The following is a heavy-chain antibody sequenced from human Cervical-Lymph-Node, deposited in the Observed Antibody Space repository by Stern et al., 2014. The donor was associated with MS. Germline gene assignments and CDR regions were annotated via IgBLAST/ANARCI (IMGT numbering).Heavy chain of an antibody. CDR1: GYSFTANW. CDR3: ARDYGDYAFDY. V-gene: IGHV5-51*01. J-gene: IGHJ4*02. D-gene: IGHD4-17*01. CDR2: IYPVYSDT. Sequence: VQLVESGAEVKKPGESLKISCKGSGYSFTANWIAWVRQKPGKGLEWMVIIYPVYSDTRYCPSFQGQFTISADKSISTAYLQWSSLKASDTAMYYCARDYGDYAFDYWGQGTLVTVSS.